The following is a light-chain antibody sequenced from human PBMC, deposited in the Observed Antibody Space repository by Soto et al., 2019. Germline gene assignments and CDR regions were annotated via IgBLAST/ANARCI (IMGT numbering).Light chain of an antibody. CDR2: SNS. Sequence: QSVLAQPPSASGTPGQTVTISCSGGSSNIKTNGVIWYQQVPGAAPKLLIYSNSQRPSGAPYRFSWSKSGTSASLAISGLQAEDEATYHCSTWDDSQNGLIFGGGTKLTVL. CDR1: SSNIKTNG. V-gene: IGLV1-44*01. J-gene: IGLJ2*01. CDR3: STWDDSQNGLI.